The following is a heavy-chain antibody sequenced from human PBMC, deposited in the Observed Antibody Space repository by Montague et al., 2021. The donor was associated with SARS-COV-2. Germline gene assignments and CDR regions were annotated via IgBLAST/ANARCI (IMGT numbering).Heavy chain of an antibody. V-gene: IGHV3-30*04. CDR3: ARTNSGSYSGAFDI. CDR2: ISYDGSNK. J-gene: IGHJ3*02. CDR1: GFTFSSYA. D-gene: IGHD1-26*01. Sequence: SLRLSCAASGFTFSSYAMHWVRQAPGKGLEWVAVISYDGSNKYYADSVKGRFTISRDNSENTLHLQMNSLRAEDTAVYYCARTNSGSYSGAFDIWGQGTMVTVSS.